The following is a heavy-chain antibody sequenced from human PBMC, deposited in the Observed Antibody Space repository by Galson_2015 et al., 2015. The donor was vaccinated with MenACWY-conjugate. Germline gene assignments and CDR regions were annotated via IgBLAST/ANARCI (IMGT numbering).Heavy chain of an antibody. CDR1: GGTFSSYA. J-gene: IGHJ6*03. V-gene: IGHV1-69*06. CDR3: ARTIIAARNPDYYCYMDV. D-gene: IGHD6-6*01. CDR2: IIPIFGTA. Sequence: SVKVSCKASGGTFSSYAISWVRQAPGQGLEWMGGIIPIFGTANYAQKFQGRVTITADKSTSSAYMELSSLRSEDTAVYYCARTIIAARNPDYYCYMDVSVRGTPVTVSS.